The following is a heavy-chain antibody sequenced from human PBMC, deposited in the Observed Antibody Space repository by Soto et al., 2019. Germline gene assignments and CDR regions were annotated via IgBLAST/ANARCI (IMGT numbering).Heavy chain of an antibody. J-gene: IGHJ4*02. CDR3: AGSGQYYEDFSGYPY. Sequence: ASVKVSCKASGGTFSSYSISWVRQAPGQGLEWMGGIIPIFGTANYAQKFQGRVTITADESTSTAYMELSSLRSEDTAVYYCAGSGQYYEDFSGYPYWGQGTLVPVSS. CDR2: IIPIFGTA. D-gene: IGHD3-22*01. CDR1: GGTFSSYS. V-gene: IGHV1-69*13.